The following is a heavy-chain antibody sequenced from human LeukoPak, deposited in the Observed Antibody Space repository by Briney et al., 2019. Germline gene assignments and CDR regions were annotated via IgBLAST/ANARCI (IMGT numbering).Heavy chain of an antibody. CDR3: ARRVAGIDY. J-gene: IGHJ4*02. Sequence: RASVKVSCTASGYTFTSYDINWVRQAPGQGLEWMGWMNPNSGNTGYAQKFQGRVTITRNTSISTAYMELSSLRSEDTAVYYCARRVAGIDYWGQGTLVTVSS. CDR2: MNPNSGNT. V-gene: IGHV1-8*03. CDR1: GYTFTSYD. D-gene: IGHD6-19*01.